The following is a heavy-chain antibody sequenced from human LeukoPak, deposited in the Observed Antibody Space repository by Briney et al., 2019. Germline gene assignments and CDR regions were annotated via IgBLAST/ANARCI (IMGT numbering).Heavy chain of an antibody. CDR3: TRDQTPYY. CDR1: GFTFGDYA. J-gene: IGHJ4*02. Sequence: GGSLRLSCTASGFTFGDYAMTWVRQAPGKGLEWVGFIRSQIYGGTPEYAASVKRRFTISRDDSEGVAYLQMNSLKTEDTAVYYCTRDQTPYYWGQGTLVTVSS. CDR2: IRSQIYGGTP. V-gene: IGHV3-49*04.